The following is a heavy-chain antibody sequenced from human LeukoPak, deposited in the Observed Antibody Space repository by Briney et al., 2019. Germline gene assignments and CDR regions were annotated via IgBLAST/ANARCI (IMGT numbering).Heavy chain of an antibody. CDR3: ATALGSYYYMDV. J-gene: IGHJ6*03. D-gene: IGHD1-26*01. V-gene: IGHV1-24*01. CDR1: GYTLTELS. Sequence: GASVKVSCKVSGYTLTELSMHWLRQAPGKGLEWMGGFDPEDGETIYAQKFQGRVTMTEDTSTDTAYMELSSLRSEDTAVYYCATALGSYYYMDVWGKGTTVTVSS. CDR2: FDPEDGET.